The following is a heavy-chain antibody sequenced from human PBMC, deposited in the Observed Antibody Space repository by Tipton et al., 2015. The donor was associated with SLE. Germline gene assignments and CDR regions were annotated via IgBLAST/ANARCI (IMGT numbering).Heavy chain of an antibody. CDR1: GGSFSGYY. D-gene: IGHD6-13*01. CDR2: MYESGST. CDR3: AKMRTNWYGIDV. V-gene: IGHV4-59*01. J-gene: IGHJ6*02. Sequence: LRLSCAVYGGSFSGYYWSWIRQPPGKGLEWIGNMYESGSTNYNPSLKSRVAIFVDTSTNQFSLRLSSVTAADTAVYYCAKMRTNWYGIDVWGQGTMVTVSS.